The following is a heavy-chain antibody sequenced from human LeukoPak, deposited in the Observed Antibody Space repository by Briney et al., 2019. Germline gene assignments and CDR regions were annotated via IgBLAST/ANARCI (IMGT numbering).Heavy chain of an antibody. CDR2: IKQDGSEK. CDR1: GFTISSYW. CDR3: AREMWQWRY. Sequence: PGGSLRLSCAASGFTISSYWMSWVRQAPGKGLEWVANIKQDGSEKYYVDSVKGRFTISRDNAKNSLYLQMNSLRAEDTAVYYCAREMWQWRYWGQGTLVTVSS. V-gene: IGHV3-7*03. D-gene: IGHD6-19*01. J-gene: IGHJ4*02.